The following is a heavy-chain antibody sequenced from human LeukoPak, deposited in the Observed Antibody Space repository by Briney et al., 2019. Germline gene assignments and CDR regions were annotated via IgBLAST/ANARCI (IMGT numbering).Heavy chain of an antibody. CDR2: ISGSGGNT. D-gene: IGHD1-26*01. V-gene: IGHV3-23*01. CDR3: ARNLNSGNYYYFDY. CDR1: GFTFHTYA. J-gene: IGHJ4*02. Sequence: GGSLRLSCAASGFTFHTYAMTWVRQAPGKGLGWVSAISGSGGNTYYTDSVKGRFTISRDASKNTLYLQMNNLRAEDTAVYYCARNLNSGNYYYFDYWGQGTLVTVSS.